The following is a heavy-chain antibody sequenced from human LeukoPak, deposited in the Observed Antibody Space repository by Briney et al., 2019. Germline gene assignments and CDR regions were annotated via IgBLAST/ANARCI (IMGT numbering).Heavy chain of an antibody. Sequence: GGSLRLSCAASGFTFSSYSMNWVRQAPGKGLEWVSYISSSSSTIYYADSVKGRFTISRDNAKNSLYLQMNSLRAEDTAVYYCARGHDGVTYYYGMDVWGQGTTVTVSS. CDR1: GFTFSSYS. J-gene: IGHJ6*02. CDR2: ISSSSSTI. CDR3: ARGHDGVTYYYGMDV. D-gene: IGHD4-17*01. V-gene: IGHV3-48*04.